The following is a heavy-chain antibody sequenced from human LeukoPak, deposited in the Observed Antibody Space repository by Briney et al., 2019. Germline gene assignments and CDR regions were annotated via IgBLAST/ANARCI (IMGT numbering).Heavy chain of an antibody. J-gene: IGHJ5*02. CDR3: ARRRAEGGSDIPYNWFDP. D-gene: IGHD6-25*01. V-gene: IGHV4-59*08. Sequence: SETLSLTCTVSVGSIRSYSWGCIWEAPREGLEWIGQLSYSGNYNSNASLNRRVTRSLDTSKNQCPLQLSSVTSADTAVYYCARRRAEGGSDIPYNWFDPWGQGTLVSVSS. CDR2: LSYSGNY. CDR1: VGSIRSYS.